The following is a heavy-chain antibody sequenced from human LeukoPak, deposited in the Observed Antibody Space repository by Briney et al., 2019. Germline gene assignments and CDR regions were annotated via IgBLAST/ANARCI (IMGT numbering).Heavy chain of an antibody. CDR1: GFILSDHY. V-gene: IGHV3-72*01. CDR2: TRNKANSYTT. Sequence: GGSLRLSCAASGFILSDHYIDWVRQAPGKGLEWVGRTRNKANSYTTEYAASVKGRFTISRDDPKNLLYLQMNSLKSEDTAVYYCGRSGRYRPSDLWGQGTLVTVSS. J-gene: IGHJ5*02. D-gene: IGHD1-26*01. CDR3: GRSGRYRPSDL.